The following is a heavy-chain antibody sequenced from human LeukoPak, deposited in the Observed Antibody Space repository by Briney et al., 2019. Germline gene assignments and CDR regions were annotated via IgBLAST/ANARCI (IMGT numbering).Heavy chain of an antibody. D-gene: IGHD2/OR15-2a*01. CDR1: GGSISSGGYS. Sequence: PSETLSLTCAVSGGSISSGGYSWSWIQQPPGKGLEWIAYISDIGSINYNPSLKSRVTISLDTSKNQFSLKLSSVTAADTAVYYCAGHHPRNTVDFWGQGTLVTVSS. CDR3: AGHHPRNTVDF. V-gene: IGHV4-61*08. CDR2: ISDIGSI. J-gene: IGHJ4*02.